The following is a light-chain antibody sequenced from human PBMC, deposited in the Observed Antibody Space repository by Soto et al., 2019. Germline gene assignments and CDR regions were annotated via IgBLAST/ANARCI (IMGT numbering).Light chain of an antibody. Sequence: QSLLTQPPSASGSPGQSVTISCTGTSSDVGDYNYVSWYQQHPGKAPKLMIYEVSKRPSGVPDRFSGSKSGNTASLTVSGLQAEDEADYYCSSYAGSLYIFGTGTKVTVL. CDR2: EVS. V-gene: IGLV2-8*01. CDR3: SSYAGSLYI. CDR1: SSDVGDYNY. J-gene: IGLJ1*01.